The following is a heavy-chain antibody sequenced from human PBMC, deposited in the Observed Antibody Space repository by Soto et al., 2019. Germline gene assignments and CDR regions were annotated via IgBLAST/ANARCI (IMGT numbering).Heavy chain of an antibody. Sequence: QVQLVESGGGVVQPGRSLRLSCAASGFTFSSYGMHWVRQATGKGLEWVAVISYDGSNKYYADSVKGRFTISRDNSKNTLYLQMNSLRAEDTAVYYCAKDLLRDGVVPAAHIYYYYYYMDVWGKGTTVTVSS. J-gene: IGHJ6*03. CDR1: GFTFSSYG. V-gene: IGHV3-30*18. CDR3: AKDLLRDGVVPAAHIYYYYYYMDV. D-gene: IGHD2-2*01. CDR2: ISYDGSNK.